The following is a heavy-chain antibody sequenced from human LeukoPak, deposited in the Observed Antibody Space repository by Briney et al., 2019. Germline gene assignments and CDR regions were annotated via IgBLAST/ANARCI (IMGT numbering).Heavy chain of an antibody. CDR3: AGGSPGKYYFDY. CDR1: GFTFGSSG. J-gene: IGHJ4*02. D-gene: IGHD1-26*01. V-gene: IGHV3-33*01. Sequence: PGGSLRLSCAASGFTFGSSGMHWVRQAPGKGPEWVAVIWYDGSNKYYAHSVKGRFTISRDNSKNTLYLQMNSLRAEDTAVYYCAGGSPGKYYFDYWGQGTLVTVSS. CDR2: IWYDGSNK.